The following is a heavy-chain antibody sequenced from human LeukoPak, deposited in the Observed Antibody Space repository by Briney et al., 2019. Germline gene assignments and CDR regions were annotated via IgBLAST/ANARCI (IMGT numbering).Heavy chain of an antibody. V-gene: IGHV4-4*07. CDR2: IYTSGST. D-gene: IGHD6-13*01. Sequence: PSETLSLTCTVSGGSISSYYWSWIRQPAGKGLEWIGRIYTSGSTNYNPSLKSRVTMSLDTSKNQFSLKLSPVTAADTAVYYCAKDRTYSSNGYSWFDPWGQGTLVTVSS. J-gene: IGHJ5*02. CDR1: GGSISSYY. CDR3: AKDRTYSSNGYSWFDP.